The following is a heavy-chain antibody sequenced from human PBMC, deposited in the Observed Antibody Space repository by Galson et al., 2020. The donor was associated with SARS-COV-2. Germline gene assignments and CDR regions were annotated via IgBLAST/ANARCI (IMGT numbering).Heavy chain of an antibody. CDR3: ARLATTDFWSGWVGSYFDS. CDR2: IYYSGTD. V-gene: IGHV4-39*01. J-gene: IGHJ4*02. D-gene: IGHD3-3*01. CDR1: DDSVTSINYY. Sequence: SETLSLTCTVSDDSVTSINYYWGWIRQPPGKGLEWIATIYYSGTDFYNPSLKSRVAISVDTSKNQFSLKLTSMTAADTAVYYCARLATTDFWSGWVGSYFDSWGPGTLVTVSS.